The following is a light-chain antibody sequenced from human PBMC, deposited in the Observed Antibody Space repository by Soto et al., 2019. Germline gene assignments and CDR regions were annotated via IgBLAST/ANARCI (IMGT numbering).Light chain of an antibody. CDR3: QQDGSSPYT. Sequence: EIVLTQSPGTLSLSPGERATLSCRASQSVSSSYLAWYQQKPGQAPTLLIYGASSRATGIPDRFSGSGSGTYIPITITRREQEDLAKYYCQQDGSSPYTFGQGTKLEIK. CDR2: GAS. V-gene: IGKV3-20*01. J-gene: IGKJ2*01. CDR1: QSVSSSY.